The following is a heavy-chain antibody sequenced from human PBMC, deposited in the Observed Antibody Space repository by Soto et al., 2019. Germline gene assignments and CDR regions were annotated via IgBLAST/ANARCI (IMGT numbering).Heavy chain of an antibody. V-gene: IGHV3-21*01. J-gene: IGHJ6*03. CDR3: ARETGTTGRDYYYYMDV. Sequence: PGGSLRLSCAASGFTFSSYSMNWVRQAPGKGLEWVSSISSSSSYIYYADSVKGRFTISRDNAKNSLYLQMNSLRAEDTAVYYCARETGTTGRDYYYYMDVWGKGTTVTVSS. CDR1: GFTFSSYS. D-gene: IGHD1-7*01. CDR2: ISSSSSYI.